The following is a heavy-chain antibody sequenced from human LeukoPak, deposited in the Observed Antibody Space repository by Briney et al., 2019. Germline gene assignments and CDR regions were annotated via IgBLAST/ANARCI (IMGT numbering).Heavy chain of an antibody. CDR1: GGSISGYY. D-gene: IGHD6-13*01. CDR2: INHSGST. Sequence: SETLSLTCAVYGGSISGYYWSWIRQPPGKGLEWIGEINHSGSTNYNPSLKSRVTISVDTSKNQFSLKLSSVTAADTAVYYCAGGLSSSWNRDYYTDVWGKGTMVTVSS. CDR3: AGGLSSSWNRDYYTDV. J-gene: IGHJ6*03. V-gene: IGHV4-34*01.